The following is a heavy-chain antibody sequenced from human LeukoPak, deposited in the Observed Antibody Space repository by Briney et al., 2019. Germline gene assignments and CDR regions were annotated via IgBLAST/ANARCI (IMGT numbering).Heavy chain of an antibody. CDR2: ISYDGTNK. CDR1: GFTFSSYA. V-gene: IGHV3-30*04. CDR3: AGERSDMTDY. J-gene: IGHJ4*02. Sequence: PGGSLRLSCAASGFTFSSYAMHWVRQAPGKGLEWVTIISYDGTNKYYADSVKGRFTISRDNAKNTLYLQMNSLRADDTAVYYCAGERSDMTDYWGQGTLVTVSS. D-gene: IGHD3-10*01.